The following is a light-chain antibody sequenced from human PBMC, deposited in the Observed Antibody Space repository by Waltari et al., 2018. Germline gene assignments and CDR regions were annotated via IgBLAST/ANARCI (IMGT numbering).Light chain of an antibody. CDR2: RNN. V-gene: IGLV1-47*01. J-gene: IGLJ2*01. CDR3: AAWDDSLSGVV. CDR1: SSNIGSNY. Sequence: QSVLTQPPSASGNPGQRVTISCSGSSSNIGSNYAYWYQQLPGTAPKLLIYRNNQRPSGVPDRFSGSKSGTSASLAISGLRSEDEADYYCAAWDDSLSGVVFGGGTKLTVL.